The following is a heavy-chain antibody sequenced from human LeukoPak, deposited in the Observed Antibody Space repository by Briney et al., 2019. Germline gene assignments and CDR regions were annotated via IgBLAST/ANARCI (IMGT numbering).Heavy chain of an antibody. Sequence: ASVTVSFKASGYTFTGYYMHWVRPAPGQGLEWMGWINPNSGGTNYAQKFQGRVTMTRDTSISTAYMELSRLRSDDTAVYYCARDRTRQSSSWYADWGQGTLVTVSS. J-gene: IGHJ4*02. V-gene: IGHV1-2*02. D-gene: IGHD6-13*01. CDR3: ARDRTRQSSSWYAD. CDR2: INPNSGGT. CDR1: GYTFTGYY.